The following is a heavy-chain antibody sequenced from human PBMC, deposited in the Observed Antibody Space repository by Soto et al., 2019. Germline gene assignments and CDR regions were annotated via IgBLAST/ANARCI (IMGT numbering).Heavy chain of an antibody. D-gene: IGHD3-22*01. CDR3: ARVTQVVAADY. J-gene: IGHJ4*02. V-gene: IGHV3-30-3*01. CDR2: ISYDGSNR. Sequence: LRLSCAASGLTLSNYAMHWVRQAPGKGLEWVAVISYDGSNRYYADSVKGRFTISRDNSKNTLYLQMNSLRAEDTAVYYCARVTQVVAADYWGQGTLVTVSS. CDR1: GLTLSNYA.